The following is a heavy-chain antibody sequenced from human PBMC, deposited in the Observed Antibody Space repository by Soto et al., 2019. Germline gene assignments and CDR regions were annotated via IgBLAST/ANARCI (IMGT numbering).Heavy chain of an antibody. Sequence: SGTPSPPRTVSGGSLSSYYWSWVRQPPGEGLEWIGYIYYSGSTNYNPSLKSRVTISVDTSKNQFSLKLSSVTAADTAVYYCASSNIAAAGFYYYGMDVWGRGTTVTVSS. CDR3: ASSNIAAAGFYYYGMDV. D-gene: IGHD6-13*01. J-gene: IGHJ6*02. CDR1: GGSLSSYY. V-gene: IGHV4-59*01. CDR2: IYYSGST.